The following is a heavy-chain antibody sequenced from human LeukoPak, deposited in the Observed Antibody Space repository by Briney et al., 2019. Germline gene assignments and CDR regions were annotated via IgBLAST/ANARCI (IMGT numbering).Heavy chain of an antibody. D-gene: IGHD5-24*01. Sequence: PSETLSLTCTVSGGSISSSSYYWGWIRQPPGKGLEWIGSIYYSGSTYYNPSLKSRVTISVDTSKNQFSLKLSSVTAADTAVYYCARAELDGYNFVYFDYWGQGTLVTVSS. V-gene: IGHV4-39*07. J-gene: IGHJ4*02. CDR3: ARAELDGYNFVYFDY. CDR1: GGSISSSSYY. CDR2: IYYSGST.